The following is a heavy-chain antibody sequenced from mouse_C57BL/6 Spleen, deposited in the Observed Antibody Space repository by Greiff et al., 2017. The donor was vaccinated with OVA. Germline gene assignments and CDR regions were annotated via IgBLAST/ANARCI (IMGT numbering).Heavy chain of an antibody. J-gene: IGHJ2*01. CDR3: TRSGGYDRFDY. CDR1: GYTFTDYE. V-gene: IGHV1-15*01. Sequence: QVQLKESGAELVRPGASVTLSCKASGYTFTDYEMHWVKQTPVHGLEWIGAIDPETGGTAYNQKFKGKAILTADKSSSTAYMELRSLTSEDSAVYYCTRSGGYDRFDYRGQGTTLTVSS. D-gene: IGHD2-2*01. CDR2: IDPETGGT.